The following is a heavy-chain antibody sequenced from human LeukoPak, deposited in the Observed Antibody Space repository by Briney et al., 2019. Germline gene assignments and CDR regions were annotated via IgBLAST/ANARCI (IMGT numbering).Heavy chain of an antibody. CDR3: ARRFLGFGELLVTNKVWFDP. Sequence: SQTLSLTCAISGDSVSSSTSAWNWVRQSPSRGLEWLGRTYYRSKWYNDYAESVKSRIAINPDTSKNQFSLHLNSVTPEDTAVYYCARRFLGFGELLVTNKVWFDPWGQGTLVTVSS. D-gene: IGHD3-10*01. V-gene: IGHV6-1*01. CDR2: TYYRSKWYN. J-gene: IGHJ5*02. CDR1: GDSVSSSTSA.